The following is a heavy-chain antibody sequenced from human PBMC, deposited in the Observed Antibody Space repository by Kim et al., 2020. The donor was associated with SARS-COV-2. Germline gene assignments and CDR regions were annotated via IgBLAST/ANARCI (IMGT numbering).Heavy chain of an antibody. CDR3: AKDPGGSTNS. J-gene: IGHJ4*02. D-gene: IGHD2-15*01. CDR2: FDAPSGNI. CDR1: GASEFTFTSYD. V-gene: IGHV3-23*01. Sequence: GGSLRLSCAASGASEFTFTSYDMTWVRQAPGKWPEWVSGFDAPSGNIYYADAVKGRFTISRDISRTTLYLQMNSLRTEDTATYYCAKDPGGSTNSWGQGTLVTVSS.